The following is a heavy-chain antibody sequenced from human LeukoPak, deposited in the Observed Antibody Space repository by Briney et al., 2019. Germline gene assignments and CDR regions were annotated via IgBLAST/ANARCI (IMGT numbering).Heavy chain of an antibody. CDR2: ISSSSSYT. J-gene: IGHJ6*02. CDR3: ARERYCSGGSCPPRYYYYYGMDV. Sequence: PGGSLRLSCAASEFTFSSYEMNWVRQAPGKGLEWVSYISSSSSYTNYADSVKGRFTISRDNAKNSLYLQMNSLRAEDTAVYYCARERYCSGGSCPPRYYYYYGMDVWGQGTTVTVSS. V-gene: IGHV3-11*05. CDR1: EFTFSSYE. D-gene: IGHD2-15*01.